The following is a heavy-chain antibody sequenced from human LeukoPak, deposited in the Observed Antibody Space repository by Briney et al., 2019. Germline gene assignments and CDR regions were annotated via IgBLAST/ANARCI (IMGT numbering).Heavy chain of an antibody. CDR2: IKQDGSEK. CDR3: AKDTPTTGYHLDS. D-gene: IGHD1-1*01. CDR1: GFTFSSYW. V-gene: IGHV3-7*01. Sequence: GGSLRLSCAASGFTFSSYWMSWVRQAPGKGLEWVANIKQDGSEKYYVDSVKGRFTISRDNSENTLYLQINSLRVEDTAVYYCAKDTPTTGYHLDSWGQGTLVTVSS. J-gene: IGHJ4*02.